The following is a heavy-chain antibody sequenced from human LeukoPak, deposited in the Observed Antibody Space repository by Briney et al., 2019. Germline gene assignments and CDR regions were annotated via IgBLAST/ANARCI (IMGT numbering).Heavy chain of an antibody. Sequence: PGGSLRLSCADSGFTFSNYAMHWVRQAPGKGLEWVAVISYDGSNKYYADSVKGRFTISRDNSKNTLYLQMNSLRPEDTAVYYCARDRDYGDYWGQGTLVTVSS. CDR3: ARDRDYGDY. V-gene: IGHV3-30*04. D-gene: IGHD4-17*01. CDR1: GFTFSNYA. J-gene: IGHJ4*02. CDR2: ISYDGSNK.